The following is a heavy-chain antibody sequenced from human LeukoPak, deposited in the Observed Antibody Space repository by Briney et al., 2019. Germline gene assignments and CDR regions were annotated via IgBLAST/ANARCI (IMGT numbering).Heavy chain of an antibody. CDR3: ARGWGVVGATANGGVWFDP. Sequence: ASVKVSCKASGYTFTSYGISWVRQAPGQGLEWMGWISAYNGNTNYAQKLQGRVTMTTDTSTSTAYMELRSLRSDDTAVYYCARGWGVVGATANGGVWFDPWGQGTLVTVSS. J-gene: IGHJ5*02. CDR2: ISAYNGNT. D-gene: IGHD1-26*01. V-gene: IGHV1-18*01. CDR1: GYTFTSYG.